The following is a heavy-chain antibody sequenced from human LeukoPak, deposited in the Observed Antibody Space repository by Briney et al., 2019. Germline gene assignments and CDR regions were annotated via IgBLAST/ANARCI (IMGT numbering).Heavy chain of an antibody. CDR3: AKDRGYSYGYFDY. J-gene: IGHJ4*02. CDR2: ISYDGSNK. CDR1: GFTFSSYG. V-gene: IGHV3-30*18. D-gene: IGHD5-18*01. Sequence: GGSLRLSCAASGFTFSSYGMYWVREAPGKGLERGAVISYDGSNKYYADSVKGRFTISRDNSKNTLYLQMNSLRAEDTAVYYCAKDRGYSYGYFDYWGQGTLVTVSS.